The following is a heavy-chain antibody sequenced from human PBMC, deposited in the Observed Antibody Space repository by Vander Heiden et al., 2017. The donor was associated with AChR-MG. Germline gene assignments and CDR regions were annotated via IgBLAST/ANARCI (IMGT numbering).Heavy chain of an antibody. CDR1: GFTFSSYA. J-gene: IGHJ4*02. D-gene: IGHD6-13*01. V-gene: IGHV3-30-3*01. CDR3: ASLGQQQLIDY. Sequence: QVQLVASGGGVVQPGRSLRLSCAASGFTFSSYAMHWVRQAPGKGLEWVAVISYDGSNKYYADSVKGRFTISRDNSKNTLYLQMNSLRAEDTAVYYCASLGQQQLIDYWGQGTLVTVSS. CDR2: ISYDGSNK.